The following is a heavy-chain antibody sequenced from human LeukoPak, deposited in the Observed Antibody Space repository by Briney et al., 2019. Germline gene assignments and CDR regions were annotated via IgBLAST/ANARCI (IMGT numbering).Heavy chain of an antibody. CDR1: GITLSNFG. Sequence: GGSLRLSCAVSGITLSNFGMSWVRQAPGKGLDWVAGISDSGGRTKYADSVKGRFTISRDNPKNALFLQMNSLRPEDTAVYFCAKRGVVIRVILVGFHKEANYFDSWGQGALVTVSS. D-gene: IGHD3-22*01. J-gene: IGHJ4*02. V-gene: IGHV3-23*01. CDR3: AKRGVVIRVILVGFHKEANYFDS. CDR2: ISDSGGRT.